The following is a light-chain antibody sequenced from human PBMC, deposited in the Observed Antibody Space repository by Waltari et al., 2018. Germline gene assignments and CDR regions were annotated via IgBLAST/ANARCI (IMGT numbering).Light chain of an antibody. J-gene: IGKJ1*01. CDR3: QHYVRLPVT. V-gene: IGKV3-20*01. Sequence: EIVLTQSPGTLSLSPGERATLSCRASQSVSRVLAWYQQKPGQAPRLLIHGASNRATGIPDRFSGSGSGTDFSLTISRLEPEDFAVYYCQHYVRLPVTFGQGTKVEIK. CDR2: GAS. CDR1: QSVSRV.